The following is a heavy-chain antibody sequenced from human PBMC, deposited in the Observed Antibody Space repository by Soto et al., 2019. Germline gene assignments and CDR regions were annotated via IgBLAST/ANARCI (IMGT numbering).Heavy chain of an antibody. CDR2: ISYDGSNK. V-gene: IGHV3-30-3*01. CDR3: AIDGESDYYGSGSQNWFDP. J-gene: IGHJ5*02. D-gene: IGHD3-10*01. Sequence: QVQLVESGGGVVQPGRSLRLSCAASGFTFSSYAMHWVRQAPGKGLEWVAVISYDGSNKYYADSVKGRFTISRDNSKNTLYLQMNSLRAEDTAVYYCAIDGESDYYGSGSQNWFDPWGQGTLVTVSS. CDR1: GFTFSSYA.